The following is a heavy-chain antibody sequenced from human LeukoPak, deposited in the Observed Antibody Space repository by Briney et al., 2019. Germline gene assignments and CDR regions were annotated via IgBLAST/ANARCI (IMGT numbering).Heavy chain of an antibody. Sequence: SVKVSCKASGRTFSSYAISWVRQAPGQGLEWMGGIIPIFGTANYAQKFQGRVTITTDESTSTAYMELSSLRSEDTAVYYCARESGYSGYGRGWFDPWGQGTLVTVSS. CDR2: IIPIFGTA. V-gene: IGHV1-69*05. J-gene: IGHJ5*02. CDR1: GRTFSSYA. CDR3: ARESGYSGYGRGWFDP. D-gene: IGHD5-12*01.